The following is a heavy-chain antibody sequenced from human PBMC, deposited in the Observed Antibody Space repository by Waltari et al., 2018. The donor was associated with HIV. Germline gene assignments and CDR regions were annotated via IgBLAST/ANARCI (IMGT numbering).Heavy chain of an antibody. D-gene: IGHD3-10*01. Sequence: QVQLQQWGAGLLKPSETLSLTCAVYGGSFSGYYWSWIRQPPGKGLEWIGEINHSGSTNSNPSLKSRVTISVDTSKNQFSLKLSSVTAADTAVYYCARVLVRGVIISYYFDYWGQGTLVTVSS. CDR1: GGSFSGYY. CDR3: ARVLVRGVIISYYFDY. CDR2: INHSGST. V-gene: IGHV4-34*01. J-gene: IGHJ4*02.